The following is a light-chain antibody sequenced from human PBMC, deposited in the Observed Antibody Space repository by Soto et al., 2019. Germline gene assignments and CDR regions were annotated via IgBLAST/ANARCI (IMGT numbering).Light chain of an antibody. V-gene: IGKV3-15*01. J-gene: IGKJ4*01. Sequence: IVMTQSPATLSVSPGERATLSCRAGQTIYSNVAWYQQRPGQAPRLLIYRASTRATGVPTRFSGSRSGAEFTLTINILQSEYFAVYYCQPYNKWPLTFGQGTKVDSK. CDR1: QTIYSN. CDR3: QPYNKWPLT. CDR2: RAS.